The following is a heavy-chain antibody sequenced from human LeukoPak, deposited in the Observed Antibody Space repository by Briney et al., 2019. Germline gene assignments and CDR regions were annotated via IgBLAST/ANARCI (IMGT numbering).Heavy chain of an antibody. D-gene: IGHD1-26*01. J-gene: IGHJ4*02. Sequence: GGSLRLSCAASGFFFGKFAMSWVRQAPGKGLEWVSRISASGERTDDTGLVKGRFIISTDNSRNTLYVEMHSLRVEDTAVYFCAKGPLAGARPYSFDHWGQGTVVTVCS. CDR3: AKGPLAGARPYSFDH. CDR2: ISASGERT. CDR1: GFFFGKFA. V-gene: IGHV3-23*01.